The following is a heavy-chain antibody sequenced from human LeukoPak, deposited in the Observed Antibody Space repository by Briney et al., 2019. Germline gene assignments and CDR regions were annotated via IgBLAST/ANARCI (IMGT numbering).Heavy chain of an antibody. Sequence: GASVKVSCTASGYTFTSYYMHWVRQAPGQGLEWMGIINPSGGSTSYAQKFQGRVTMTRDTSTRTVYMELSSLRSEDTAVYYCAREISGSGSGYWGQGTLVTVSS. D-gene: IGHD3-10*01. CDR1: GYTFTSYY. CDR3: AREISGSGSGY. J-gene: IGHJ4*02. CDR2: INPSGGST. V-gene: IGHV1-46*01.